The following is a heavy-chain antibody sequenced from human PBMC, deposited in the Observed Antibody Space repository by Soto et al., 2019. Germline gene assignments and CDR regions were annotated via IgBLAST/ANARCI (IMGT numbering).Heavy chain of an antibody. CDR2: IYYSGST. D-gene: IGHD3-16*02. CDR3: ARQASMITFGGVIVPDY. V-gene: IGHV4-39*01. Sequence: ASETLSLTCTVSGGSISSSSYYWGWVRQPPGKGLGWIGGIYYSGSTYYNPSLKRRVTLSVDTSKNQFSLKLSSVTAADTAVYYCARQASMITFGGVIVPDYRGQGPLVTVS. CDR1: GGSISSSSYY. J-gene: IGHJ4*02.